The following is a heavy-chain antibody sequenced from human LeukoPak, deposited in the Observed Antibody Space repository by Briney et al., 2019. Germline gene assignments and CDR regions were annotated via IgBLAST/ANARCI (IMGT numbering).Heavy chain of an antibody. CDR1: GGTFSSYA. Sequence: ASVKVSCKASGGTFSSYAISWVRQAPGQGLEWMGGIIPIFGTANYAQKFQGRVTITTDESTSTAYMELSSLRSEDTAVYYCARGVLAYCGGDCYHNWYDPWGQGTLVTVSS. V-gene: IGHV1-69*05. D-gene: IGHD2-21*02. CDR2: IIPIFGTA. J-gene: IGHJ5*02. CDR3: ARGVLAYCGGDCYHNWYDP.